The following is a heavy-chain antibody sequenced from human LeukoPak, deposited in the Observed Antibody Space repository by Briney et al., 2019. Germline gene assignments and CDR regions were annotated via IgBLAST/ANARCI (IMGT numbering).Heavy chain of an antibody. V-gene: IGHV3-74*01. J-gene: IGHJ4*02. CDR2: INSDGSTT. CDR3: ASKRYSSGWYEV. Sequence: PGGSLRLSCAGSGFTFSSYWMHWVRQVPGKGLVWVSRINSDGSTTNYADSVKGRCTISRDNAKNTLYLHMNSLTAEDTAVYYCASKRYSSGWYEVWGQGTLVTVSS. D-gene: IGHD6-19*01. CDR1: GFTFSSYW.